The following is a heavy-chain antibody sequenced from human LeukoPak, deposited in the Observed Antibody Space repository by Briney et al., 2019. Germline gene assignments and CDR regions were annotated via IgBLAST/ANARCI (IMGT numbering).Heavy chain of an antibody. CDR2: ISGSGGGT. D-gene: IGHD3-22*01. J-gene: IGHJ4*02. Sequence: GGSLRLSCEASGFTFSSYAMSWVRQTPGKGLEWVSSISGSGGGTYYADSVKGRFTISRDSSRNTLYLQMSSLRAEDTAVYYCAKNAQNYYDSSGYYHFVSWGQGTLVTVSS. CDR1: GFTFSSYA. CDR3: AKNAQNYYDSSGYYHFVS. V-gene: IGHV3-23*01.